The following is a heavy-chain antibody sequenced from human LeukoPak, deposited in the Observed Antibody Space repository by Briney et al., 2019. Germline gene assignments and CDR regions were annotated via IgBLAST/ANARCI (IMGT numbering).Heavy chain of an antibody. D-gene: IGHD1-14*01. CDR3: AKDFVRYNIQFDY. J-gene: IGHJ4*02. Sequence: GGSLRLSCAASGFTFSSYAMSWVRQAPGKGLEWVSAISGSGGSTYYADSVKGRFTISRDNSKNTLYLQMDSLRAEDTALYYCAKDFVRYNIQFDYWGQGALVTVSS. CDR2: ISGSGGST. V-gene: IGHV3-23*01. CDR1: GFTFSSYA.